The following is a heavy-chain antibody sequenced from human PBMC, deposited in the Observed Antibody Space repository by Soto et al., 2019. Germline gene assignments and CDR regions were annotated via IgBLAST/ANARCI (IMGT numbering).Heavy chain of an antibody. CDR2: MSHDGGNI. D-gene: IGHD3-10*01. CDR1: GFTFSGYA. V-gene: IGHV3-30-3*01. CDR3: ARGTGRGSYLINY. J-gene: IGHJ4*02. Sequence: QVQLMESGGGVVQPGRSLTLSCAASGFTFSGYAMHWVRQLPGKGLEWVTLMSHDGGNIRYADSVKGRFTISRDNSRNTLALQLSSLRREELSVYYCARGTGRGSYLINYWGQGSLVIVSS.